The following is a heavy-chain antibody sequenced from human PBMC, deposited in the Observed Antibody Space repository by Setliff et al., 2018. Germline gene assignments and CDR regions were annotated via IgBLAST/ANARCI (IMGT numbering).Heavy chain of an antibody. J-gene: IGHJ4*02. CDR1: GYTFTSYG. CDR2: ISAYNGNT. D-gene: IGHD3-22*01. Sequence: ASVKVSCKASGYTFTSYGISWVRQAPGQGLEWMGWISAYNGNTNYAQKLQGRVTMTTDTSTSTAYMELRSLRSDDAAVYYCARDHHSAYYYDSSGLGNDYWGQGTLVTVSS. V-gene: IGHV1-18*01. CDR3: ARDHHSAYYYDSSGLGNDY.